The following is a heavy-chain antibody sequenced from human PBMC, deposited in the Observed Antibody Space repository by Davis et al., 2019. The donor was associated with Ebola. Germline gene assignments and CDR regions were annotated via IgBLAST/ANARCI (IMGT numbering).Heavy chain of an antibody. Sequence: MPSETLSLTCTVPGGSISSSSDYWGWIRQPPGKGLEWIGSIYYSGSTYYNPSLKSRVTISVDTSKNQFSLKLSSVTAADTAVYYCARDLTYYYDSSGYGALYYFDYWGQGTLVTVSS. CDR2: IYYSGST. D-gene: IGHD3-22*01. CDR1: GGSISSSSDY. J-gene: IGHJ4*02. CDR3: ARDLTYYYDSSGYGALYYFDY. V-gene: IGHV4-39*01.